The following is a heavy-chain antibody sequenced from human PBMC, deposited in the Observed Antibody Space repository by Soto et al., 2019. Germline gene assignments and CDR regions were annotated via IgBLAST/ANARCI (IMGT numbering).Heavy chain of an antibody. CDR3: ARDGCSSTSCYEEVPDY. CDR2: INAGNGNT. J-gene: IGHJ4*02. Sequence: GASVKISCKASGYTFTSYAMHWVRQAPGQRLEWMGWINAGNGNTKYSQKFQGRVTITRDTSAGTAYMELSSLRSEDTAVYYCARDGCSSTSCYEEVPDYWGQGTLVTVSS. D-gene: IGHD2-2*01. V-gene: IGHV1-3*01. CDR1: GYTFTSYA.